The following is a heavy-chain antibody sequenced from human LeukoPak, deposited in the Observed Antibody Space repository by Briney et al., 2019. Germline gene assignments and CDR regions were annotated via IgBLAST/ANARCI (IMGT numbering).Heavy chain of an antibody. V-gene: IGHV3-23*01. D-gene: IGHD1-26*01. CDR1: GFTFSNYA. CDR3: AKVPLSGSYYYFDS. CDR2: VGGSGGNT. Sequence: GGSLRLSCVASGFTFSNYALTWVRQAPGKGLEWVSTVGGSGGNTYYADSVKGRFTISRDNSRTTLYLQMNSLRAEDTAVYYCAKVPLSGSYYYFDSWGQGTLVTVS. J-gene: IGHJ4*02.